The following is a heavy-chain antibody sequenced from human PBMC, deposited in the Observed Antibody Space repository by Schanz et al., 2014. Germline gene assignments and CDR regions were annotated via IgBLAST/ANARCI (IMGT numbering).Heavy chain of an antibody. D-gene: IGHD2-21*01. CDR1: GFTVSSKY. V-gene: IGHV3-53*01. J-gene: IGHJ3*01. CDR3: ARDEGRDGYNLAFDV. CDR2: MYINSGST. Sequence: EVQLVESGGGLIQPGGSLRLSCAASGFTVSSKYMNWVRQAPGKGLEWISSMYINSGSTQYADSVKGRFFISRDSSKNTLFLQMNSLRADDTAIYFCARDEGRDGYNLAFDVWGQGTLVTVSS.